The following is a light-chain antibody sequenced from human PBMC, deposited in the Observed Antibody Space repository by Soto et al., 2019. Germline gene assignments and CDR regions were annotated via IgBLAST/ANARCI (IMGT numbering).Light chain of an antibody. CDR2: DVT. J-gene: IGLJ2*01. Sequence: QSALTQPASVSGSPGQSITISCTGTSSDVGGYEYVSWYQQHPGNAPKLIIYDVTYRPSGVSGRFSGSKSGNTASLTISGLQAEDEADYYCTSFISSTTPLVFGGGTKFTVL. V-gene: IGLV2-14*03. CDR1: SSDVGGYEY. CDR3: TSFISSTTPLV.